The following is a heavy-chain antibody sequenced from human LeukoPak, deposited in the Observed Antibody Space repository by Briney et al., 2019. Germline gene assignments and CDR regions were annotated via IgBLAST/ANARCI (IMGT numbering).Heavy chain of an antibody. CDR3: ARDGGYSGYET. CDR1: GGSISSSNW. CDR2: IYHGGST. J-gene: IGHJ5*02. D-gene: IGHD5-12*01. V-gene: IGHV4-4*02. Sequence: SETLSLTCAVSGGSISSSNWWSWVRQPPGKGLEWIGEIYHGGSTNYNPSLKSRVTISVDKSKNQFSLKLSSVTAADTAVYYWARDGGYSGYETWGQGTLVTVSS.